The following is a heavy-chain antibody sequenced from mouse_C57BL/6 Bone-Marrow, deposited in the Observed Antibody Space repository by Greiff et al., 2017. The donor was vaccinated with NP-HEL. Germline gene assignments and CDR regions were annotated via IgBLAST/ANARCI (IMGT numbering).Heavy chain of an antibody. CDR1: GFSLTSYG. J-gene: IGHJ4*01. Sequence: VQLQQSGPGLVQPSQSLSITCTVSGFSLTSYGVHWVRQSPGKGLEWLGVIWSGGSTDYNAAFISRLSISKDNSKSQVFFKMNSLQADDTAIYYCASPLGGYYYAMDYWGQGTSVTVSS. CDR3: ASPLGGYYYAMDY. D-gene: IGHD4-1*01. CDR2: IWSGGST. V-gene: IGHV2-2*01.